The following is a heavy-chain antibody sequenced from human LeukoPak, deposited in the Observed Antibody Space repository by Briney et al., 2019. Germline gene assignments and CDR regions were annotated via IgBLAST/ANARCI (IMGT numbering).Heavy chain of an antibody. J-gene: IGHJ4*02. Sequence: GGSLRLSCAASGFTFSSYGIHWVRQAPGKGLEWVAVISNDGSNKYYADSVKGRFTISRDNSKNTLYLQMNSLRAEDTAVYYCANENYYDSSAYLDYWGQGTLATVSS. CDR1: GFTFSSYG. CDR2: ISNDGSNK. D-gene: IGHD3-22*01. CDR3: ANENYYDSSAYLDY. V-gene: IGHV3-30*18.